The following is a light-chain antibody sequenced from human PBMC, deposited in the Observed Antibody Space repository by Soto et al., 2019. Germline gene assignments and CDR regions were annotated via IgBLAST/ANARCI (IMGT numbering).Light chain of an antibody. V-gene: IGKV3-20*01. Sequence: EIVLTQCPGTLSLCPGERVTLSFRSSQSVSSNYLAWYQQKPGQAPRLLIYGASSRATGIPDRFSGSGYGTDFNLTISRLESEDFAVYHCQQYGSSPLTFGGGTKVDIK. J-gene: IGKJ4*01. CDR3: QQYGSSPLT. CDR1: QSVSSNY. CDR2: GAS.